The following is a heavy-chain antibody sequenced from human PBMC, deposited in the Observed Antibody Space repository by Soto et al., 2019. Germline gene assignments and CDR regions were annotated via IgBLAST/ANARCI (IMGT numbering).Heavy chain of an antibody. J-gene: IGHJ4*02. D-gene: IGHD5-12*01. V-gene: IGHV4-61*08. CDR1: GGSIRSGGHS. CDR3: ARQAREGYNSAVY. CDR2: FYYSGST. Sequence: SETLSLTCAFSGGSIRSGGHSWSWLRQPPGKGLEWIGYFYYSGSTNCNPSLKSRVTMSVDTSKNQFSLKLTSVTAADTAVYYCARQAREGYNSAVYWGQGTLVTVSS.